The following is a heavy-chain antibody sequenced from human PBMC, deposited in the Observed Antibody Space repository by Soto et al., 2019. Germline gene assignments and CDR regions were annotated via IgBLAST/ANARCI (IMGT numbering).Heavy chain of an antibody. CDR3: AKVFYYYDSSGYYYFDY. CDR2: INHSGST. J-gene: IGHJ4*02. CDR1: GGSFSGYY. Sequence: SETLSLTCAVYGGSFSGYYWSWIRQPPGKGLEWIGEINHSGSTNYNPSLKSRVTISVDTSKNQFSLKLSSVTAADTAVYYCAKVFYYYDSSGYYYFDYWGQGTLVTVSS. D-gene: IGHD3-22*01. V-gene: IGHV4-34*01.